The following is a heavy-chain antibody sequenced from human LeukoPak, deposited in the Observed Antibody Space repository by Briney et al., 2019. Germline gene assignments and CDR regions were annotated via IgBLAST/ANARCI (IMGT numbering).Heavy chain of an antibody. J-gene: IGHJ4*02. Sequence: SGGSLRLSCAASGYTFSNTWMHWVRQAPGKGLVWVSLIKGDGSSTSYADSVKGRFTISRHNAKNTLYLQMNSLRAEDTAVYYCARDSGYSPDYWGQGTLVTVSS. V-gene: IGHV3-74*01. D-gene: IGHD3-22*01. CDR1: GYTFSNTW. CDR2: IKGDGSST. CDR3: ARDSGYSPDY.